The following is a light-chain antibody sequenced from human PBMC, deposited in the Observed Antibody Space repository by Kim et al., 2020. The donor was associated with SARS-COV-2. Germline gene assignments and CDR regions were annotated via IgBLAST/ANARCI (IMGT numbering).Light chain of an antibody. CDR1: SSNIGSNT. CDR2: SNN. CDR3: AAWDDSLNGWV. J-gene: IGLJ3*02. V-gene: IGLV1-44*01. Sequence: QSVLTQPPSASGTPGQRVTISCSGSSSNIGSNTVNWYQQLPGTAPKLLIYSNNQRPSGVPDRCSGSKYGTTASLAISGLQSEDEADYYCAAWDDSLNGWVFGGGTQLTVL.